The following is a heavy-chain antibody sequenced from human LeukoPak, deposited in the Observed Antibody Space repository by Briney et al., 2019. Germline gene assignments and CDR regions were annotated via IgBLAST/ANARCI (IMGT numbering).Heavy chain of an antibody. J-gene: IGHJ4*02. CDR1: GFTFSTYA. Sequence: GGSLRLSCAASGFTFSTYAMSWVRQAPGKGLGWVSVISSTGGSTFYADSVKGRFTISRDNSKSTLFLQMNTLRAEDTAIYYCAKDRHGVTSGGQGTLVTVSS. CDR2: ISSTGGST. V-gene: IGHV3-23*01. CDR3: AKDRHGVTS. D-gene: IGHD3-3*01.